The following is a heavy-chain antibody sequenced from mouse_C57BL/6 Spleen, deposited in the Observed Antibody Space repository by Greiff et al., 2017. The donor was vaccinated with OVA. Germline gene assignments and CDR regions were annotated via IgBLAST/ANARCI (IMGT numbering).Heavy chain of an antibody. D-gene: IGHD4-1*01. Sequence: EVMLVESEGGLVQPGSSMKLSCTASGFTFSDYYMAWVRQVPEKGLEWVANINYDGSSTYYLDSLKSRFIISRDNAKNILYLQMSSLKSEDTATYYCARLTGTVFAYWGQGTLVTVSA. CDR2: INYDGSST. CDR3: ARLTGTVFAY. CDR1: GFTFSDYY. J-gene: IGHJ3*01. V-gene: IGHV5-16*01.